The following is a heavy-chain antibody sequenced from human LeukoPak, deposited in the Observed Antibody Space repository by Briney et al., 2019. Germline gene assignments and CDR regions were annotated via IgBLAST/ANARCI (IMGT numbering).Heavy chain of an antibody. CDR2: INPNTGGT. J-gene: IGHJ4*02. V-gene: IGHV1-2*02. Sequence: ASVKVSCKASGYTFTGYSIHWVRQAPGQGLEWLGWINPNTGGTNYAQKFQGRVTMTRDTSISTAYMELSRLRSDDTAVYYCARSTWIQLSPHFDYWGQGILVTVSS. D-gene: IGHD5-18*01. CDR3: ARSTWIQLSPHFDY. CDR1: GYTFTGYS.